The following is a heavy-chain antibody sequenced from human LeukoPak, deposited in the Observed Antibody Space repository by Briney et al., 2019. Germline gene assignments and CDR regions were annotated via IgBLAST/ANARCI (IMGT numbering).Heavy chain of an antibody. CDR2: ISFDGTNK. D-gene: IGHD5-24*01. Sequence: GGSLRLSCAASGFTFSSYGMHWVRQAPGEGLEWVALISFDGTNKYYADSVKGRFTISRDNSKNTLYLQMNSLRAEDTAVYYCAKDRRLQLPFDYWGQGTLVTVSS. J-gene: IGHJ4*02. CDR3: AKDRRLQLPFDY. CDR1: GFTFSSYG. V-gene: IGHV3-30*18.